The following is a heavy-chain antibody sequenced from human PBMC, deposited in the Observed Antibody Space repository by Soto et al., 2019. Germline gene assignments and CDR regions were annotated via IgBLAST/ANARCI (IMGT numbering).Heavy chain of an antibody. CDR1: GGSFSGYY. J-gene: IGHJ6*02. V-gene: IGHV4-34*01. CDR2: IKHRGST. Sequence: PSQTLSLTGAVYGGSFSGYYCSWIRQPPGQGLEWIGEIKHRGSTNYNPSLKSRVTISVDTSKNQFSLKLSSVTAADTAVYYCARGVSFRVRGVIRPYYGMDVWGQGTTVTVSS. D-gene: IGHD3-10*01. CDR3: ARGVSFRVRGVIRPYYGMDV.